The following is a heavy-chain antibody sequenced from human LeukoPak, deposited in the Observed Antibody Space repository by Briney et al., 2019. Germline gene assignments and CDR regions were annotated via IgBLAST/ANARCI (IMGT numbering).Heavy chain of an antibody. CDR2: ISSSSNYI. D-gene: IGHD6-19*01. V-gene: IGHV3-21*01. CDR1: GFTFRSYA. J-gene: IGHJ5*02. CDR3: ARDPISSGSSLLAPS. Sequence: GGSLRLSCAASGFTFRSYAIHWVRQAPGKGLEWVSSISSSSNYIYYADSMKGRFTISRDNAKSSLYLQMNSLRAEDTAVYYCARDPISSGSSLLAPSWGQGTLVTVSS.